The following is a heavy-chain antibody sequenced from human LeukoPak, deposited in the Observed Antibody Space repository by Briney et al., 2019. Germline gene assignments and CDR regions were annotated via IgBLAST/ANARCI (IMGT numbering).Heavy chain of an antibody. CDR3: AKDFDGYTYGNLDF. CDR1: GFTSRTYG. J-gene: IGHJ4*02. CDR2: IRDDGSNK. V-gene: IGHV3-30*02. Sequence: PGGSLRLSCAASGFTSRTYGMHWVRQAPGKGLEWVAFIRDDGSNKYCADSVKGRFTISRDNSKNTLYLQMNSLRAEDTAVYYCAKDFDGYTYGNLDFWGQGTLVTVSS. D-gene: IGHD5-18*01.